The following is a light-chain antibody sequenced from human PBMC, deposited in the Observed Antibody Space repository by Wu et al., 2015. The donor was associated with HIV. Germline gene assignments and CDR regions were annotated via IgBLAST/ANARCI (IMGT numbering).Light chain of an antibody. V-gene: IGKV3-20*01. CDR3: QQYGSSPQT. CDR2: DAS. CDR1: QSVSNY. Sequence: EIVLTQSPAILSLSLGERATLSCRASQSVSNYLAWYQQKPGQPPRLLIYDASDRATGISARFSGSGSGTDFTLTISRLEPEDFAVYYCQQYGSSPQTFGQGTKLEIK. J-gene: IGKJ2*01.